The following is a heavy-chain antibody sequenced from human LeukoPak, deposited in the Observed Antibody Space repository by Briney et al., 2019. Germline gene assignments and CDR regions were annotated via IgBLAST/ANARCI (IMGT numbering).Heavy chain of an antibody. Sequence: GGPLRLSCVASEFTSLAMTWVRQAPGKGLEWVSAISGSGDSAYYADSVKGRFTISRDNSKNTLYLRMNSLRAEDTAAYYCAKLPREYCSSTSCPNWFDTWGQGTLVTVSS. V-gene: IGHV3-23*01. D-gene: IGHD2-2*01. J-gene: IGHJ5*02. CDR1: EFTSLA. CDR2: ISGSGDSA. CDR3: AKLPREYCSSTSCPNWFDT.